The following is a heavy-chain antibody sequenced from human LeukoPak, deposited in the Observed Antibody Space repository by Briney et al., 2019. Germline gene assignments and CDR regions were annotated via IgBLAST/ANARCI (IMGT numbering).Heavy chain of an antibody. CDR3: ASPDGDYGFDAFDL. CDR1: GGSISSSSDY. D-gene: IGHD4-17*01. J-gene: IGHJ3*01. V-gene: IGHV4-39*01. Sequence: KSAETLSLTCTVSGGSISSSSDYWGWIRQPRGKGLEWIGCIYYSGSTYYNPSLKSRVTISVDTSKNQFSLKLCAVTAADTALHARASPDGDYGFDAFDLWGQGTLVTVSS. CDR2: IYYSGST.